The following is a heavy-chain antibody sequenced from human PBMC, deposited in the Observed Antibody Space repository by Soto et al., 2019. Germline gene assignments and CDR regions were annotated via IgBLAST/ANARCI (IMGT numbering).Heavy chain of an antibody. D-gene: IGHD2-15*01. CDR2: IYYSGST. CDR3: ARDPWGYCSGGSCYSGVWFDP. J-gene: IGHJ5*02. V-gene: IGHV4-61*01. CDR1: GGSVSSGSYY. Sequence: PSETLSLTCTVSGGSVSSGSYYWSWIRQPPGKGLEWIGYIYYSGSTNYNPSLKSRVTISVDTSKNQFSLKLSSVTAADTAVYYCARDPWGYCSGGSCYSGVWFDPWGQGTLVT.